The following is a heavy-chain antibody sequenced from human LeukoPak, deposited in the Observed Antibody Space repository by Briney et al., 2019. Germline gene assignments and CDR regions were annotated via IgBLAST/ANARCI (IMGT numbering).Heavy chain of an antibody. V-gene: IGHV4-39*01. J-gene: IGHJ4*02. D-gene: IGHD6-13*01. CDR3: ARSLPAAEDY. Sequence: SETLTLTCTVSGGSISSSSYNWGWIRQPTGKGLVWIGSIYYSGSNYYNPSLKRRVTISVDTSKNQFSLKLSSVTAADTAVYYCARSLPAAEDYWGQGTLVTVSS. CDR1: GGSISSSSYN. CDR2: IYYSGSN.